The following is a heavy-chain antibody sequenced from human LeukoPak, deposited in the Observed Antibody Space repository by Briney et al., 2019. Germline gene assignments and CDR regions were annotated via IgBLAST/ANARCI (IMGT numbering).Heavy chain of an antibody. Sequence: SETLSLTCTVSGGSISSSSYYWGWIRQPPGKGLEWIVSIYYSGSTYYHPSLKSRVTISVDTSKNQFSLKLSSVTAADTAVYYCARGSYYYDSSGYPLFDYWGQGTLVTVSS. V-gene: IGHV4-39*07. CDR3: ARGSYYYDSSGYPLFDY. CDR2: IYYSGST. D-gene: IGHD3-22*01. CDR1: GGSISSSSYY. J-gene: IGHJ4*02.